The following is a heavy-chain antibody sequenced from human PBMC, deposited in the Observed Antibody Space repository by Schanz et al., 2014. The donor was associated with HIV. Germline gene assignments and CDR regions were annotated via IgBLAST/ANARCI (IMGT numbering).Heavy chain of an antibody. CDR1: GGTFSSYA. Sequence: QVQLVQSGAEVKKPGSSVKVSCKASGGTFSSYAISWVRQAPGQGLEWMGWINAYNGNTHYAQKFQGRVTMTTDTSTSTAYMELRNLRSDDTAVYYCARGIVGATPAFDIWGQGTMVTVSS. V-gene: IGHV1-18*01. CDR2: INAYNGNT. J-gene: IGHJ3*02. CDR3: ARGIVGATPAFDI. D-gene: IGHD1-26*01.